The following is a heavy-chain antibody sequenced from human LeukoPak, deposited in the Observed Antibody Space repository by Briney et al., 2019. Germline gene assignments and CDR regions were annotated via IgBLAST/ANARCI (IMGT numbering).Heavy chain of an antibody. J-gene: IGHJ4*02. CDR3: ARSSLNSGSYPGDY. CDR1: GYTFTSCG. CDR2: ISAYNGNT. D-gene: IGHD1-26*01. V-gene: IGHV1-18*01. Sequence: ASVKVSCKASGYTFTSCGISWVRQAPGQGLEWMGWISAYNGNTNYAQKLQGRVTMTTDTSTSTAYMELRSLRSDDTAVYYCARSSLNSGSYPGDYWGQGTLVTVSS.